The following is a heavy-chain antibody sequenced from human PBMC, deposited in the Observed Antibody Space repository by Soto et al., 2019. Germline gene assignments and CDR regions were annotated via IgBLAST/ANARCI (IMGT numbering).Heavy chain of an antibody. V-gene: IGHV3-30*18. CDR2: ISYDGSNK. J-gene: IGHJ6*02. D-gene: IGHD6-13*01. Sequence: GGSLRLSCAASGFTFSSYGMHWVRQAPGKGLEWVAVISYDGSNKYYADSVKGRFTISRDNSKNTLYLQMNSLRAEDTAVYYCAKDRGSSWYFYYYGMDVWGQGTTVTVSS. CDR3: AKDRGSSWYFYYYGMDV. CDR1: GFTFSSYG.